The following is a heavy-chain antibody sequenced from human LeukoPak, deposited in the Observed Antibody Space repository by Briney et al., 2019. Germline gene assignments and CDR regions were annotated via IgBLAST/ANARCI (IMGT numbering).Heavy chain of an antibody. J-gene: IGHJ4*02. Sequence: ASVKVSCKASGYTFTNYYIHWVRQAPGQGLEWMGWISGNNDNPNYGQKFQGRLTVTTDSSTNTAYMELRNLRSDDTAVYYCARDGTSTGDYWGQGTLVTVSS. CDR3: ARDGTSTGDY. V-gene: IGHV1-18*04. CDR1: GYTFTNYY. CDR2: ISGNNDNP. D-gene: IGHD2-2*01.